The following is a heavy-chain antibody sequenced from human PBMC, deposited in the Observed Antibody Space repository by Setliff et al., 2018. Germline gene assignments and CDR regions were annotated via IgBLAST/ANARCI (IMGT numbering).Heavy chain of an antibody. J-gene: IGHJ3*02. D-gene: IGHD3-10*01. CDR2: IKTRTDGETT. V-gene: IGHV3-15*01. Sequence: GGSLRLSCAASGFTFSNAWMSWVRQAPGKGLEWVGRIKTRTDGETTDYAAPVKGRFTISRDDSKNTLYLQMNSLTTEDTAVYYCSTGGHAFDIWGQGTMVTVSS. CDR1: GFTFSNAW. CDR3: STGGHAFDI.